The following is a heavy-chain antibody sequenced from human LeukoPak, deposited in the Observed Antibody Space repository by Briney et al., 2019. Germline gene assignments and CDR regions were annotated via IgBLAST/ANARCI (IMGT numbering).Heavy chain of an antibody. V-gene: IGHV4-38-2*01. CDR3: ASSTVTCYYYYYYMDV. CDR2: IYHSGST. CDR1: GYSISSGYY. D-gene: IGHD4-17*01. Sequence: SETLSLTCAVSGYSISSGYYWGWIRQPPGKGLEWIGSIYHSGSTYYNPSLKSRVTISVDTSKNQFSLKLSSVTAADTAVYYCASSTVTCYYYYYYMDVWGKGTTVTVSS. J-gene: IGHJ6*03.